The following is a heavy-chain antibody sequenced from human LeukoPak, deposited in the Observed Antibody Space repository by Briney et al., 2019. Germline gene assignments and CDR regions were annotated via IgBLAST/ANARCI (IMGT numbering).Heavy chain of an antibody. CDR3: TSSSSD. J-gene: IGHJ4*02. D-gene: IGHD6-19*01. CDR1: GFIFTNAW. Sequence: GGSLRLSCAAFGFIFTNAWMNWVRQAPGKGLEWVGRIKSKTDGGTTDYAAPVKGRFTVSRDDSKKMLYLQMNSLKTEDTGVYYCTSSSSDWGQGTLVTVSS. V-gene: IGHV3-15*01. CDR2: IKSKTDGGTT.